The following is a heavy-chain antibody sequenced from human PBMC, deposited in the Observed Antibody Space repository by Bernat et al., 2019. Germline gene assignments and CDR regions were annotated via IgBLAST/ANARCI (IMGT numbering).Heavy chain of an antibody. V-gene: IGHV4-39*01. CDR2: IYYSGST. J-gene: IGHJ4*02. CDR3: ARQGGETFDTAMANFDY. Sequence: QLQLQESGPGLVKPSETLSLTCTVSGCSISSSSYYWGWIRQPSGKGLEWIGSIYYSGSTYYNPSLESRVTISVDTSKNQFSLKLSSVTAADTAVYYCARQGGETFDTAMANFDYWGQGTLVTVSS. D-gene: IGHD5-18*01. CDR1: GCSISSSSYY.